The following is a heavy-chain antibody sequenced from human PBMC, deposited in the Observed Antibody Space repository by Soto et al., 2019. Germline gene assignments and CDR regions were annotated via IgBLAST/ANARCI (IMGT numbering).Heavy chain of an antibody. CDR2: IWYDGSNK. V-gene: IGHV3-33*01. J-gene: IGHJ4*02. CDR3: ARGPVSSSWYYFDY. D-gene: IGHD6-13*01. CDR1: GFPFSSYG. Sequence: PGGSLRLSCAAAGFPFSSYGRHWVRQAPGKGLEWVAVIWYDGSNKYYADSVKGRFTISRDNSKNTLYLQMNSLRAEDTAVYYCARGPVSSSWYYFDYWGQGTLVTVSS.